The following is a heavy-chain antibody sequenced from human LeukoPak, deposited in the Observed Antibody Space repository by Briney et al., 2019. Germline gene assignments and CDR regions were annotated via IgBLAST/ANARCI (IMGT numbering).Heavy chain of an antibody. J-gene: IGHJ5*02. Sequence: SETLSLTCTVSGGSISSYYWIWIRHPPGQRLEWIGYIYYSGSTNYNPSLKSRVTISVDTSKNQFSLKLSSVTAADTAVYYCARQIKNWFDPWGQGTLVTVSS. CDR2: IYYSGST. CDR3: ARQIKNWFDP. CDR1: GGSISSYY. V-gene: IGHV4-59*08.